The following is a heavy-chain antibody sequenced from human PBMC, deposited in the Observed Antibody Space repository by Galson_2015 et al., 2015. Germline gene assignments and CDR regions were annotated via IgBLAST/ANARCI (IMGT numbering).Heavy chain of an antibody. J-gene: IGHJ6*03. CDR2: MNPNSGNT. CDR1: GYTFTSYD. CDR3: ARVITGPSNYYYYYMDV. V-gene: IGHV1-8*01. D-gene: IGHD3-22*01. Sequence: SVKVSCKASGYTFTSYDINWVRQATGQGLEWMGWMNPNSGNTGYAQKFQGRVTMTRNTSISTAYMELSSLRSEDTAVYYCARVITGPSNYYYYYMDVWGKGTTVTVSS.